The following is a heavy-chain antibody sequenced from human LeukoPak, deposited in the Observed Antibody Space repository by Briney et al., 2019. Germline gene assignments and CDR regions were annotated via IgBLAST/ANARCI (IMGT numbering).Heavy chain of an antibody. Sequence: GASVKVSCKASGYTFTGYYMHWVRQAPGQGLEWKGWINPNSGGTNYAQKFQGRVTMTRDTSISTAYMELSRLRSDDTAVYYCARGQRWWELLTIDYWGQGTLVTVSS. CDR1: GYTFTGYY. CDR3: ARGQRWWELLTIDY. J-gene: IGHJ4*02. CDR2: INPNSGGT. V-gene: IGHV1-2*02. D-gene: IGHD1-26*01.